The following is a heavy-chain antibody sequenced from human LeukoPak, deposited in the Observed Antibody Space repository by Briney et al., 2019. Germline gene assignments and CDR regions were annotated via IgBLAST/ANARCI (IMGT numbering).Heavy chain of an antibody. CDR3: ARLPWETSRPPEPDY. D-gene: IGHD1-14*01. CDR1: GYTFTGYY. J-gene: IGHJ4*02. CDR2: INPNSGGT. Sequence: ASVKVSCKASGYTFTGYYMHWVRQAPGQGLEWMGWINPNSGGTNYAQKFQGWVTMTRDTSTSTVYMDLSSLRSEDTAVYYCARLPWETSRPPEPDYWGQGTLVTVSS. V-gene: IGHV1-2*04.